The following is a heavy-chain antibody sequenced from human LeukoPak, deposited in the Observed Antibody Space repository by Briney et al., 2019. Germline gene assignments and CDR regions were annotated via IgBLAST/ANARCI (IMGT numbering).Heavy chain of an antibody. CDR1: GYTLTVLS. CDR3: ATDLIAAAGTWFDP. D-gene: IGHD6-13*01. V-gene: IGHV1-24*01. J-gene: IGHJ5*02. Sequence: GASVKVACQVSGYTLTVLSMHWVGQAPGKGLGWMGGFDPEVGETIYAQKFQGRVTMTEDTSTDTAYRELSSLRSEDTAVYYCATDLIAAAGTWFDPWGQGTLVTVSS. CDR2: FDPEVGET.